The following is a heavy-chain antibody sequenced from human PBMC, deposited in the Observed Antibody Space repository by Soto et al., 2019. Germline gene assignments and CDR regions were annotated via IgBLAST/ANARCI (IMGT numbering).Heavy chain of an antibody. V-gene: IGHV3-74*01. Sequence: GGSLRLSCEASGLTFSSYWMHWVRQIPGKGLEWVSRINNDGSITNYADSVKGRFTISRDNAESTLFLQMSSLRAEDTAVYYCARAGPATCTSFSCFAYSPDVRGTGTTVTVSS. J-gene: IGHJ6*04. CDR2: INNDGSIT. CDR1: GLTFSSYW. CDR3: ARAGPATCTSFSCFAYSPDV. D-gene: IGHD2-8*01.